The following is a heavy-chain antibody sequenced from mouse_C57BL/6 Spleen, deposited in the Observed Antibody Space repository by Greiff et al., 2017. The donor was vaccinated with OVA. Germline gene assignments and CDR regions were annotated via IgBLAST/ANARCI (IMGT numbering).Heavy chain of an antibody. Sequence: VQLQQPGAELVKPGASVQLSCKASGYTFTSYWMHWVKQRPGQGLEWIGMIHPNSGSTNYNEKFKSKATLTVDKSSSTAYMQLSSLTSEDSAVYYCARGGLTGTDGCAYWGQGTLVTVSA. V-gene: IGHV1-64*01. D-gene: IGHD4-1*01. J-gene: IGHJ3*01. CDR3: ARGGLTGTDGCAY. CDR1: GYTFTSYW. CDR2: IHPNSGST.